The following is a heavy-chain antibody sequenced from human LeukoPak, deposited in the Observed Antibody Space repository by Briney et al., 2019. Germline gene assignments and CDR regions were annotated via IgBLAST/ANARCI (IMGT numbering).Heavy chain of an antibody. V-gene: IGHV4-34*01. D-gene: IGHD5-18*01. CDR2: INHSGST. Sequence: SETLSLTCAVYGGSFSGYYWSWIRQPPGKGLEWIGEINHSGSTNYNPSLKSRVTISVDTSKNQFSLKLSSVTAADTAVYYCARHTEIYYYSSTDVWGKGTTVTVSS. CDR3: ARHTEIYYYSSTDV. J-gene: IGHJ6*03. CDR1: GGSFSGYY.